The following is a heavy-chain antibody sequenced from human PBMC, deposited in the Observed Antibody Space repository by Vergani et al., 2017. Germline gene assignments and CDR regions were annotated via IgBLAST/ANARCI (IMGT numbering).Heavy chain of an antibody. D-gene: IGHD6-13*01. Sequence: ELQLLESGGGLVQPGGSLRLSCAASGFTFSTYAMSWVRQAPGKGLEWVSTISDTGGSIYYADSVKGRFTISRDNSKNTVYLQMNSLRAEDTALYYCAKVSSSWSPGLGYYYSGMDVWGQGTTVTVSS. J-gene: IGHJ6*02. V-gene: IGHV3-23*01. CDR3: AKVSSSWSPGLGYYYSGMDV. CDR1: GFTFSTYA. CDR2: ISDTGGSI.